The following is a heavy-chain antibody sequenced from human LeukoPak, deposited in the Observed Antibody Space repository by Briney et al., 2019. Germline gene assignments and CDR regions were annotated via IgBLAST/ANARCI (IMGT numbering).Heavy chain of an antibody. CDR3: ARDPMSNGYYYYYMDV. Sequence: GGSLRLSCAASGFTFDDYGMTWVRQAPGKGLEWVSDINWNGGSTAYADSVRGRFTISRDNSKNTLYLQMGSLRAEDMAVYYCARDPMSNGYYYYYMDVWGKGTTVTVSS. CDR2: INWNGGST. D-gene: IGHD3-22*01. J-gene: IGHJ6*03. CDR1: GFTFDDYG. V-gene: IGHV3-20*04.